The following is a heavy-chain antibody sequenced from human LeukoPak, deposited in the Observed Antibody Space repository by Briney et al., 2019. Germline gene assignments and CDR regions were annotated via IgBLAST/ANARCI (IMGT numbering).Heavy chain of an antibody. Sequence: ASVKVSCKASGYTFTGYYMHWVRQAPGQGLEWMGRINPNSGGTNYAQKFQGRVTITADESTSTAYMELSSLRSEDTAVYYCARAAYSSSYAAGYWGQGTLVTVSS. CDR1: GYTFTGYY. V-gene: IGHV1-2*06. CDR2: INPNSGGT. CDR3: ARAAYSSSYAAGY. D-gene: IGHD6-6*01. J-gene: IGHJ4*02.